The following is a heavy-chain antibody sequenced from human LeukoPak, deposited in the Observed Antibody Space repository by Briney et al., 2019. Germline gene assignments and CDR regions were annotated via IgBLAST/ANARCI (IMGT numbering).Heavy chain of an antibody. V-gene: IGHV4-39*07. J-gene: IGHJ4*02. Sequence: SETLSLTCTVSGGSLSTIDYYCGWIRQYPVNGLEWIAVVFFTVKTNYNPSLRARATISIDTSKNQFCLKLTYVTAADSAVYYCARVFDSWGQGTLVSVS. CDR2: VFFTVKT. CDR1: GGSLSTIDYY. CDR3: ARVFDS.